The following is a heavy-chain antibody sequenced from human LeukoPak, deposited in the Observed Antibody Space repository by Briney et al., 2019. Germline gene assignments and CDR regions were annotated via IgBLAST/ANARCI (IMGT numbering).Heavy chain of an antibody. D-gene: IGHD1-14*01. Sequence: GGSLRLSCAASGFTFSSYAMSWVRQAPGKGLEWVSAISGSGGSTYYADSVKGRFTISRDNSKNTLYLQMNSLRAEDTAVYYCAKDPQPRIVRHYYFDYWGQGTLVTVSS. CDR3: AKDPQPRIVRHYYFDY. CDR2: ISGSGGST. V-gene: IGHV3-23*01. J-gene: IGHJ4*02. CDR1: GFTFSSYA.